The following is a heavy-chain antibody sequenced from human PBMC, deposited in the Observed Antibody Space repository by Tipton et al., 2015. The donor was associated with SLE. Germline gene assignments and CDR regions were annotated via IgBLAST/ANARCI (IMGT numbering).Heavy chain of an antibody. CDR1: GFTFSSYG. CDR3: AKRYDSSGYLAFDI. CDR2: IWYDGSNK. D-gene: IGHD3-22*01. J-gene: IGHJ3*02. Sequence: VQLVQSGGGVVQPGRSLRLSCAASGFTFSSYGMHWVRQAPGKGLEWVAVIWYDGSNKYYADSVKGRFTISRDNSKNTLYLQMNSLRAEDTAVYYCAKRYDSSGYLAFDIWGQGTMVTVSS. V-gene: IGHV3-30*18.